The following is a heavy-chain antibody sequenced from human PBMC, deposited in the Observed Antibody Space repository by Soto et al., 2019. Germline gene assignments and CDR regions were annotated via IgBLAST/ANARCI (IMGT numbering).Heavy chain of an antibody. D-gene: IGHD3-22*01. Sequence: GASVKVSCKASGYTFTSYGISWVRQAPGQGLEWMGWISAYNGNTNYAQKLQGRVTMTTDTSTSTAYMELRSLRSDDTAVYYCAIHDSSGYYYYFDYWGQGTLVTVSS. J-gene: IGHJ4*02. CDR1: GYTFTSYG. CDR2: ISAYNGNT. V-gene: IGHV1-18*01. CDR3: AIHDSSGYYYYFDY.